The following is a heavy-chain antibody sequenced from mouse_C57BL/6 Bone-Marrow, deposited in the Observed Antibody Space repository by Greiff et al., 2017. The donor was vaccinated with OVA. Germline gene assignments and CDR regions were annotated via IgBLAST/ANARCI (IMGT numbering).Heavy chain of an antibody. CDR1: GFSLTSYG. D-gene: IGHD2-3*01. J-gene: IGHJ4*01. CDR2: IWSGGST. CDR3: ASDGYYHYYYAMDY. V-gene: IGHV2-2*01. Sequence: QVQLQQSGPGLVQPSQSLSITCTVSGFSLTSYGVHWVRQSPGKGLEWLGVIWSGGSTDYNAAFISRLSISKDNSKSQVFFKMNSLQADDTAIYDCASDGYYHYYYAMDYWGQGTSVTVSS.